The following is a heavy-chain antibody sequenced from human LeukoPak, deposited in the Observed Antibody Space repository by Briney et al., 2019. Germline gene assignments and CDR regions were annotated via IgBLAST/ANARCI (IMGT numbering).Heavy chain of an antibody. CDR2: ISGSGGST. CDR3: AKEPLLGVGIMAAHFDY. J-gene: IGHJ4*02. D-gene: IGHD3-3*01. V-gene: IGHV3-23*01. CDR1: GFTFSSYA. Sequence: GGSLRLSCAASGFTFSSYAMSWVRQAPGKGLEWVSTISGSGGSTYYADSVKGRFTISRDNSKNTLYLHMNSLRAEDTAVYYCAKEPLLGVGIMAAHFDYWGQGTLVTVSS.